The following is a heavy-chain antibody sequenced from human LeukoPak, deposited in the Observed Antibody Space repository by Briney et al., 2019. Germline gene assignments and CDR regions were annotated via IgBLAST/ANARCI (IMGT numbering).Heavy chain of an antibody. V-gene: IGHV1-18*01. CDR2: ISGHNGNT. D-gene: IGHD3-22*01. Sequence: ASVKVSCKAPGYTFTSFTIGWVRQAPGQGLEWMGWISGHNGNTNYARKFQGRVTMTTDRFASIAYMELTSLTSDDTAVYYCARGPPPYYYDNSGPFDYWGQGALVTVSS. J-gene: IGHJ4*02. CDR1: GYTFTSFT. CDR3: ARGPPPYYYDNSGPFDY.